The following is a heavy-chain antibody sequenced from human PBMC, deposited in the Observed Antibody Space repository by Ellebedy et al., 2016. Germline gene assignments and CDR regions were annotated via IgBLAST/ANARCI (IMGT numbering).Heavy chain of an antibody. D-gene: IGHD4-17*01. CDR2: ISSSSSTI. V-gene: IGHV3-48*01. Sequence: GESLKISXAASGFTFSSYSMNWVRQAPGKGLEWVSYISSSSSTIYYADSVKGRFTISRDNSKNTLYLQMNSLRAEDTAVYYCAKEMSTVTMYYFDYWGQGTLVTVSS. CDR3: AKEMSTVTMYYFDY. J-gene: IGHJ4*02. CDR1: GFTFSSYS.